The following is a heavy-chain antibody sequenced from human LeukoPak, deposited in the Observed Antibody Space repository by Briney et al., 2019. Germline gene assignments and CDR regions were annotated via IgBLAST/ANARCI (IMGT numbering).Heavy chain of an antibody. V-gene: IGHV3-23*01. D-gene: IGHD2-8*02. CDR3: AKDLRYRAAGGSDY. CDR2: ISGSGGST. Sequence: GGSLRLSCAASGFTFSSYAMSWVRQAPGKGLEWVSAISGSGGSTYYADSVKGRFTISRDNSKNTLYPQMNSLRAEDTAVYYCAKDLRYRAAGGSDYWGQGTLVTVSS. J-gene: IGHJ4*02. CDR1: GFTFSSYA.